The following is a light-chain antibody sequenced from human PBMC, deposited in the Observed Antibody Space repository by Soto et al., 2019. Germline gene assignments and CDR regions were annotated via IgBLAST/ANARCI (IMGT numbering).Light chain of an antibody. Sequence: EIVLTQSPGTLSLSPGERATLSCRASQLVVTSYLHWYRHKPGQAPRLLISGALTRATGVPDRFSGSGSGTDFTLTISRLEPEDCAVYYCQLFGRSPTFGPGTKVDIK. CDR3: QLFGRSPT. J-gene: IGKJ3*01. CDR2: GAL. V-gene: IGKV3-20*01. CDR1: QLVVTSY.